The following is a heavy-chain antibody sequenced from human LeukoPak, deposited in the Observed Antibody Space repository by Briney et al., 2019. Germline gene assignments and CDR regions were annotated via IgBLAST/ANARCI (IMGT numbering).Heavy chain of an antibody. CDR1: RFTFSSYA. CDR3: AKGGGILSDAFDI. D-gene: IGHD2-15*01. J-gene: IGHJ3*02. CDR2: ISGSGGST. V-gene: IGHV3-23*01. Sequence: PGGSLRLSCAASRFTFSSYAMSWVRQAPGKGLEWVSAISGSGGSTYYADSVKGRFTISRDNSKNTLYRQMNSLRAEDTAVYYCAKGGGILSDAFDIWGQGTMVTVSS.